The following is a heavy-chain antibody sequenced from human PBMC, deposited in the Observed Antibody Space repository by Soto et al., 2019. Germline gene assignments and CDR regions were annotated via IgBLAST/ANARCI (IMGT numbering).Heavy chain of an antibody. Sequence: EVQLVESGGGLVKPGGSLRLSCAASGFTFSNAWMNWVRQAPGKGLEWVSRIKSKTNSGTTDYAEPVKGRFTVSRDDSKYTLYLQMNSLKTEDTAVYYCTTGPPRRWELHRSDYWGQGTMVTVSS. CDR2: IKSKTNSGTT. CDR3: TTGPPRRWELHRSDY. V-gene: IGHV3-15*07. D-gene: IGHD1-26*01. J-gene: IGHJ4*02. CDR1: GFTFSNAW.